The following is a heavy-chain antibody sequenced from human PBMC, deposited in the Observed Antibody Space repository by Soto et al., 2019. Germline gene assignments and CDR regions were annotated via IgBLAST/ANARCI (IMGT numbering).Heavy chain of an antibody. CDR1: GYTFTSYG. CDR3: ARDRGYSGYDFVRSYFDY. Sequence: ASVKVSCKASGYTFTSYGISWVRQAPGQGLEWMGWISAYNGNTNYAQKLQGRVTMTTDTSTSTAYMELRSLRSDDTAVYYCARDRGYSGYDFVRSYFDYWGQGTLVTVSS. CDR2: ISAYNGNT. V-gene: IGHV1-18*01. D-gene: IGHD5-12*01. J-gene: IGHJ4*02.